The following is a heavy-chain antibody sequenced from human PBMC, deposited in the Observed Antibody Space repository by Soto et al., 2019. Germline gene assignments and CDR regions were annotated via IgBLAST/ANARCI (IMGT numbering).Heavy chain of an antibody. CDR2: IYYSGST. V-gene: IGHV4-39*01. D-gene: IGHD5-12*01. J-gene: IGHJ3*02. CDR3: ARHDRSNRGGTMGAFDI. Sequence: QLQLQGSGPGLVKPSETLSLTCAVSRGSISSTSYYWGWIRQPPGKGLEWIGSIYYSGSTYYKPSLKSRVTISVDTSKNQFSLKLSSVTAADTAVYYCARHDRSNRGGTMGAFDIRGQGTMVTVSS. CDR1: RGSISSTSYY.